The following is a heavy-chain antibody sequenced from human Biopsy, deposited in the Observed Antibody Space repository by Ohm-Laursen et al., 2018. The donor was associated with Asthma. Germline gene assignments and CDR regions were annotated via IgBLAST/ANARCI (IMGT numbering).Heavy chain of an antibody. V-gene: IGHV3-30*03. Sequence: SLRLSCAASGFSFSRYGMHWVRQAPGKGLEWVAVISFDGSNKYYRDSVKGRFTIARDNSKNTVYLQMNRLRAEDTAVYYCASYEVVTAILPMDVWGQGTTVTVSS. CDR2: ISFDGSNK. D-gene: IGHD2-21*02. J-gene: IGHJ6*02. CDR1: GFSFSRYG. CDR3: ASYEVVTAILPMDV.